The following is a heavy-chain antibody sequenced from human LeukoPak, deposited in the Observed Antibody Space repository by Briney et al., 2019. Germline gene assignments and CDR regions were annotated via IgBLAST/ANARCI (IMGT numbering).Heavy chain of an antibody. J-gene: IGHJ4*02. Sequence: ASLKVSCKASGYTFTGYYIHWVRQAPGQGVEWMAFVNPDSGDSYSAPKFQGRVTMTRDTSISTASMELNWLTSDETAVYYCATGVASAFTYWGQGPLVTVSS. V-gene: IGHV1-2*02. CDR3: ATGVASAFTY. CDR2: VNPDSGDS. D-gene: IGHD3-3*01. CDR1: GYTFTGYY.